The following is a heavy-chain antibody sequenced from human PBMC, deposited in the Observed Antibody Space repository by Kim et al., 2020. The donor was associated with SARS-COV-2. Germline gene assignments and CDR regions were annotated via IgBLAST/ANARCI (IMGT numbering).Heavy chain of an antibody. CDR2: IRSKGYGGTT. V-gene: IGHV3-49*03. CDR3: TRVSFGELLS. Sequence: GGSLRLSCTASGFTFGDYAMSWFRQAPGKGLEWVGFIRSKGYGGTTDYAASVKGRFSISRDDSKNIAYLQMNSLKTEDTAVYYCTRVSFGELLSWGQGTLVTVSS. CDR1: GFTFGDYA. D-gene: IGHD1-26*01. J-gene: IGHJ5*02.